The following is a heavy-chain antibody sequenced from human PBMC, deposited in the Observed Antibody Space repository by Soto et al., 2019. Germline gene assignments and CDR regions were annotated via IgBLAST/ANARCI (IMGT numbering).Heavy chain of an antibody. CDR2: SNHNGIT. CDR3: ARGLAARNYYYYGMDV. Sequence: WGTLSLTCAVYGGSLSGYYWSWIRQPPGKGLEWIGESNHNGITNYNPSLKSRVTVSVDTPKSQFSLKLSSVTAADRAVYYCARGLAARNYYYYGMDVWGQGTTVTVSS. V-gene: IGHV4-34*01. CDR1: GGSLSGYY. D-gene: IGHD6-6*01. J-gene: IGHJ6*02.